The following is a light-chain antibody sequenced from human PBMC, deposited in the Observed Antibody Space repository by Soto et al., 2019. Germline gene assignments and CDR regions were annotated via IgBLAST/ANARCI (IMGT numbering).Light chain of an antibody. CDR3: QHYSLYSAP. CDR1: QDISTY. J-gene: IGKJ5*01. Sequence: RLTQSPSSLSASVGDTVTISCRASQDISTYLAWYQQKPGKAPTLLIFGASSLHNGVPPRFAGSGSGSEFTLPITRLQPDHFATYFCQHYSLYSAPFGQGTRV. V-gene: IGKV1-5*01. CDR2: GAS.